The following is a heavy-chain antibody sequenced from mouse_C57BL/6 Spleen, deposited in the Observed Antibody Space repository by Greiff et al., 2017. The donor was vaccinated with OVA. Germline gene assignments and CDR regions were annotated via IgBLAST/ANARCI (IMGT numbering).Heavy chain of an antibody. J-gene: IGHJ3*01. D-gene: IGHD1-1*01. CDR1: GYTFTSYW. CDR3: ANDGSSLPFAY. CDR2: IHPSSGST. V-gene: IGHV1-64*01. Sequence: QVQLQQPGAELVKPGASVKLSCKASGYTFTSYWMHWVKQRPGQGLEWIGLIHPSSGSTNYNEKFKSKATLTVDKSSSTAYMQLSSLTSEDAAVYDSANDGSSLPFAYWGQGTLVTVSA.